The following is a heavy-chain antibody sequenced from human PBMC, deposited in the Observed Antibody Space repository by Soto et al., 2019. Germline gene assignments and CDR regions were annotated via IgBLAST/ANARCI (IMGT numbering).Heavy chain of an antibody. CDR2: ISYDGSNK. CDR3: AKRQVYNGPRSYYYGMDV. Sequence: QVQLVESGGGVIQPGRSLRLSCAASGFIFSSYGMHWVRQAPGKGLEWVAVISYDGSNKYYADSVKGRFTISRDNSKNTLDLQMNSLRAEDPAVYYCAKRQVYNGPRSYYYGMDVWGQGTTVTVSS. V-gene: IGHV3-30*18. CDR1: GFIFSSYG. D-gene: IGHD1-20*01. J-gene: IGHJ6*02.